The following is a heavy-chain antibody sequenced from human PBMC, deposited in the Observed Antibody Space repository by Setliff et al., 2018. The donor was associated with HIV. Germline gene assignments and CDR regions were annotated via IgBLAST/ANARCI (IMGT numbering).Heavy chain of an antibody. V-gene: IGHV3-49*04. CDR3: TRASSWYYYMDV. CDR1: GFTFSSYA. J-gene: IGHJ6*03. CDR2: IRSKAYGGTT. Sequence: PGGSLRLSCAASGFTFSSYAMSWVRQAPGKGLEWVGFIRSKAYGGTTEYAASVKGRFTISRDDSKSIAHLQMNRLKIEDTGVYYCTRASSWYYYMDVWGKGTTVTVSS. D-gene: IGHD6-13*01.